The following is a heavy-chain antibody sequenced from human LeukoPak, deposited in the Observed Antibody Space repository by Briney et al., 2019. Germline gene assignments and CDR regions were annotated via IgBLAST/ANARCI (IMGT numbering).Heavy chain of an antibody. CDR1: GFTFDDYT. J-gene: IGHJ4*02. V-gene: IGHV3-43*01. Sequence: PGGSLRLSCAASGFTFDDYTMHWVRQAPGKGLEWVSLISWDGGSTYYADSVKGRFTISRDNSKNSLYLQMNSLRTEDTALYYCAKSTYYYDSSGPFDYWGQGTLVTVSS. CDR2: ISWDGGST. D-gene: IGHD3-22*01. CDR3: AKSTYYYDSSGPFDY.